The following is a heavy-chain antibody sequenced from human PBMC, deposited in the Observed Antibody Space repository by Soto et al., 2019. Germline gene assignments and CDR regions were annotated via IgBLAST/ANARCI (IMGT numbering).Heavy chain of an antibody. Sequence: SETLSLSCTVSGGSISSYYWSWIRQPPGKGLEWIGYIYYSGSTNYNPSLKSRVTISVDTSKNQFSLKLSSVTAADTAVYYCATGGSGSYYLFFDYWGQGTLVTVSS. V-gene: IGHV4-59*01. CDR3: ATGGSGSYYLFFDY. D-gene: IGHD3-10*01. CDR1: GGSISSYY. J-gene: IGHJ4*02. CDR2: IYYSGST.